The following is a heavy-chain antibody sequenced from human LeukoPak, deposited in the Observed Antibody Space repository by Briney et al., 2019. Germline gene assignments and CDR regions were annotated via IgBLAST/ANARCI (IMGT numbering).Heavy chain of an antibody. CDR1: GGSISSYY. CDR3: ARSEYSYGADAFDI. J-gene: IGHJ3*02. D-gene: IGHD5-18*01. Sequence: SETLSLTCTVSGGSISSYYWSWIRQPPGKGLEGIGYIYYSGSTNYSTSLKRRVTISVHTSKNQFSLKLSSVTAADTAVYYCARSEYSYGADAFDIWGQGTMVTVSS. V-gene: IGHV4-59*01. CDR2: IYYSGST.